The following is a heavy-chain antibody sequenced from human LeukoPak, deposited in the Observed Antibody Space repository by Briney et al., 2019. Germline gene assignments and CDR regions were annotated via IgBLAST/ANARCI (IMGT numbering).Heavy chain of an antibody. D-gene: IGHD3-16*01. J-gene: IGHJ4*02. CDR3: AKMGEVEY. CDR2: IYYSGST. Sequence: SETLSLTCTVSGGSISSSSYYWGWIRQPPGKGLEWIGSIYYSGSTYYNPSLKSRVTISVDTSKNQFSLKLSSMTAADTAVFYCAKMGEVEYWGQGTLVTVSS. CDR1: GGSISSSSYY. V-gene: IGHV4-39*07.